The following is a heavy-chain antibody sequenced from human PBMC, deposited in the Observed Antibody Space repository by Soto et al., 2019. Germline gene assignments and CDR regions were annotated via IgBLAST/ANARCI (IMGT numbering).Heavy chain of an antibody. CDR3: ASGRAPSTLGLEAPTTQYGMDV. J-gene: IGHJ6*02. V-gene: IGHV1-69*13. D-gene: IGHD2-15*01. CDR1: GGTFSSYA. Sequence: SVKVSCKASGGTFSSYAISWVRQAPGQGLEWMGGIIPIFGTANYAQKFQGRVTITADESTSTAYMELSSLRSEDTAVYYCASGRAPSTLGLEAPTTQYGMDVWGQGPTVTVSS. CDR2: IIPIFGTA.